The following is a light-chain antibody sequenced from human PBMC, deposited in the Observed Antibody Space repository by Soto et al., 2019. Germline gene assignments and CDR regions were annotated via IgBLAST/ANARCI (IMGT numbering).Light chain of an antibody. CDR3: RQALQIPWT. J-gene: IGKJ1*01. CDR1: QSLLHNDGYNF. CDR2: LGS. V-gene: IGKV2-28*01. Sequence: DIVMTQSPLSLPVTPGEPASISCRSSQSLLHNDGYNFLGWYLQKPGQSPQLLIYLGSNRASGVPDRFSGGGSGTDFTLKISRVEAEDVGFYYCRQALQIPWTFGQGTKVEIK.